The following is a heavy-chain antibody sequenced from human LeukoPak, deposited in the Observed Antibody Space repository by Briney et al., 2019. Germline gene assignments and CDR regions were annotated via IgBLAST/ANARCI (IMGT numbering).Heavy chain of an antibody. CDR2: IFPSGGEI. CDR3: ARGATDTTRWFDP. V-gene: IGHV3-21*01. Sequence: GGSLRLSCAASGFTFSTFAMIWVRQPPGKGLEWVSSIFPSGGEIHYADSVRGRFTISRDNAKNSLYLQMNGLRAEDTAAYYCARGATDTTRWFDPWGQGTLVTVSS. D-gene: IGHD1-7*01. J-gene: IGHJ5*02. CDR1: GFTFSTFA.